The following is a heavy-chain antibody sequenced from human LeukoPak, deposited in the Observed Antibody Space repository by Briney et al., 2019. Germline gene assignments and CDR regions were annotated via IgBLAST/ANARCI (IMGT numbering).Heavy chain of an antibody. V-gene: IGHV4-30-2*01. CDR3: ARHRGVRGPEDASDV. J-gene: IGHJ3*01. Sequence: SETLSLTCAVSGGSISSGGYSWSWIRQPPGKGLEWIGYIYHSGSTYYNPSLKSRVTISVDRSKNQFSLKLSSVTAADTAVYYCARHRGVRGPEDASDVWGQGTMVTVSS. CDR1: GGSISSGGYS. D-gene: IGHD3-10*01. CDR2: IYHSGST.